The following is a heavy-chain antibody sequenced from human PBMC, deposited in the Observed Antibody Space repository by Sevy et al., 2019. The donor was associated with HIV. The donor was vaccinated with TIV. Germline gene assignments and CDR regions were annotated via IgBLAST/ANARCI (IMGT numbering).Heavy chain of an antibody. Sequence: GGSLRLSCVAPGFKFNGHGIHWVRQAPGKGLQWVAGISHDGDNKIYGDSVKGRFSISGDQSKNTVYLQMGTLTPEDTAIYYCARDFEVNNWRVVGAFDMWSLGTLVTVSS. CDR3: ARDFEVNNWRVVGAFDM. V-gene: IGHV3-30*14. CDR2: ISHDGDNK. D-gene: IGHD3-3*01. CDR1: GFKFNGHG. J-gene: IGHJ3*02.